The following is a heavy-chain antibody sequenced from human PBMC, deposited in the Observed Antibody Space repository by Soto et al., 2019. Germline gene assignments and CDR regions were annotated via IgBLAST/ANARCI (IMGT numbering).Heavy chain of an antibody. Sequence: ETLSLTCAVYGGSFSGYYWSWIRQPPGKGLEWIGEINHSGSTNYNPSLKSRVTISVDTSKNQFSLKLSSVTAADTAVYYCARGRVAARSGNYDYWGQGTLVTVSS. CDR1: GGSFSGYY. CDR3: ARGRVAARSGNYDY. J-gene: IGHJ4*02. V-gene: IGHV4-34*01. CDR2: INHSGST. D-gene: IGHD6-6*01.